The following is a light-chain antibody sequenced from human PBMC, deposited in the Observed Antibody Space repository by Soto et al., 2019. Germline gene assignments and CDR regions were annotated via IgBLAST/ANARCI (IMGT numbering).Light chain of an antibody. CDR2: GAS. V-gene: IGKV3-20*01. CDR3: QQYGRSPWT. CDR1: QSVSSSF. Sequence: EIVLTQSPGTLSLSPGERATLSCRASQSVSSSFLAWYQHIPGQAPRLLMYGASSRATGIPDRFSGSGSGTDFTLTISRLEPEDFAVYYCQQYGRSPWTFGRGTKVEIK. J-gene: IGKJ1*01.